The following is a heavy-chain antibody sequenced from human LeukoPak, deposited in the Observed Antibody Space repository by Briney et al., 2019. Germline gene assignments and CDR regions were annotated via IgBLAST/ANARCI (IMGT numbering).Heavy chain of an antibody. CDR3: ARAYMVRGVYEGDAFDI. CDR1: GFTFSSYW. Sequence: HSGGSLRLSCAASGFTFSSYWMSWVRQAPGKGLEWVANIKQDGSEKYYVDSVKGRFTISRDNAKNSLYLQMNSLRAEDTAVYYCARAYMVRGVYEGDAFDIWGQGTMVTVSS. V-gene: IGHV3-7*01. J-gene: IGHJ3*02. CDR2: IKQDGSEK. D-gene: IGHD3-10*01.